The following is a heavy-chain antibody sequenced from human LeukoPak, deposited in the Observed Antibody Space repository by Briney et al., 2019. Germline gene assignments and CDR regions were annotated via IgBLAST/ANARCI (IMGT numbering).Heavy chain of an antibody. CDR1: GGSFSGYY. J-gene: IGHJ4*02. V-gene: IGHV4-34*01. Sequence: SETLSLTCAVYGGSFSGYYWSWIRQPPGKGLEWIGEINHIGITNYNPFLKSRLTMSVDTSKSQISLRLNSVTAADTSVYYCARHRCTSCSLEYWGQGNLVTVSS. CDR2: INHIGIT. CDR3: ARHRCTSCSLEY. D-gene: IGHD2-2*01.